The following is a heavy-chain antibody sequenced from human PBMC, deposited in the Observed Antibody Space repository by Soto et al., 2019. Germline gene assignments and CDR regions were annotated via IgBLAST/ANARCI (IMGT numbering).Heavy chain of an antibody. V-gene: IGHV3-30*18. D-gene: IGHD3-9*01. CDR1: GFTFCSYG. J-gene: IGHJ4*02. Sequence: LRLSCAASGFTFCSYGMHWVRQAPGKGLEWVAVISYDGSNKYYADSVKGRFTISRDNSKNTLYLQMNSLRAEDTAVYYCAKDWGETGTPGYWGQGTLVTVSS. CDR2: ISYDGSNK. CDR3: AKDWGETGTPGY.